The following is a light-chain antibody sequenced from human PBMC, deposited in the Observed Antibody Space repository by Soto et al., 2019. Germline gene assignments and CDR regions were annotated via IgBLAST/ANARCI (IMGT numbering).Light chain of an antibody. Sequence: QSALTQHASVSGSPGQSITISCTGSSSDVPGYNFVSWYQQHPGKAPKLMIYHVSNRPSGISNRFSGSKSGNTASLTISGPQAEDEADYYCSSYTSSSTYVFGTGTKVTVL. CDR1: SSDVPGYNF. J-gene: IGLJ1*01. CDR3: SSYTSSSTYV. CDR2: HVS. V-gene: IGLV2-14*01.